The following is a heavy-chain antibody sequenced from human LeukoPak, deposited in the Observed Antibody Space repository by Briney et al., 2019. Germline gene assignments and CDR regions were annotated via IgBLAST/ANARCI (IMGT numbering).Heavy chain of an antibody. CDR1: GGSISSGSYY. Sequence: KTSQTLSLTCTVSGGSISSGSYYWSWIRQPAGKGLEWIGRIYTSGSTNYNPSLKSRVTISVDTSKNQFSLKLSSVTAADTAVYYCARDYGDSEGFDYWGQGTLVTVSS. J-gene: IGHJ4*02. D-gene: IGHD4-17*01. V-gene: IGHV4-61*02. CDR3: ARDYGDSEGFDY. CDR2: IYTSGST.